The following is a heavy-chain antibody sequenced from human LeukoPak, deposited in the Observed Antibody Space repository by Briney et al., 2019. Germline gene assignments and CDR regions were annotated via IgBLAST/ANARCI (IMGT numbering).Heavy chain of an antibody. D-gene: IGHD3-3*01. CDR2: IIPILGIA. J-gene: IGHJ4*02. CDR3: ARDRSGHLDY. CDR1: GRTFSSSA. Sequence: SVKVSCTASGRTFSSSAISWVRQAPGQGLEWMGRIIPILGIANYAQKYQGRVTITADKSTSTAYMELSSLRSEDTAVYYCARDRSGHLDYWGQGTLVTVSS. V-gene: IGHV1-69*04.